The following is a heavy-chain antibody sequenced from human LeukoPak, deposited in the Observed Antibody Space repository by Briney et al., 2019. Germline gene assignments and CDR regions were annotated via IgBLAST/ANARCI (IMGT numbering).Heavy chain of an antibody. D-gene: IGHD3-10*01. CDR3: ARGSYYGSGSYYNAPYFDY. J-gene: IGHJ4*02. V-gene: IGHV3-48*03. Sequence: PGGSLRLSCAASGFTFSSYEMNWVRQAPGKGLEWVSYISSSGSTIYYADSVKGRFTISRDNAKNSLYLQMNSLRAEDAAVYYCARGSYYGSGSYYNAPYFDYWGQGTLVTVSS. CDR2: ISSSGSTI. CDR1: GFTFSSYE.